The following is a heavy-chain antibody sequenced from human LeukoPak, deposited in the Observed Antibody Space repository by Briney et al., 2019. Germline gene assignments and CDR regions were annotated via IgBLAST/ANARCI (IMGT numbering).Heavy chain of an antibody. V-gene: IGHV4-34*01. J-gene: IGHJ6*03. Sequence: SETLSLTCAVYGGSFSGYYWSWLRQPPGKGLEWIGEINHSGSTNYNPSLKSRVTISVDTSKNQFSLKLSSVTAADTAVYYCARGNTFGGVIAYYYYYYYMDVWGKGTTVTVSS. CDR1: GGSFSGYY. CDR2: INHSGST. D-gene: IGHD3-16*02. CDR3: ARGNTFGGVIAYYYYYYYMDV.